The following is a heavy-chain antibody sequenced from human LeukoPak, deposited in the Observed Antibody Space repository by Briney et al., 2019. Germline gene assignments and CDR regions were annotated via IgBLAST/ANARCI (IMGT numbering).Heavy chain of an antibody. Sequence: GGSLRLSCAASGLTFSSYGMHWVRQAPGKGLEWVAVISYDGSNKYYADSVKGRFTISRDNSKNTLYLQMNSLRAEDTAVYYCAKDLARYSYGLNWFDPWGQGTLVTVSS. J-gene: IGHJ5*02. CDR3: AKDLARYSYGLNWFDP. CDR2: ISYDGSNK. D-gene: IGHD5-18*01. CDR1: GLTFSSYG. V-gene: IGHV3-30*18.